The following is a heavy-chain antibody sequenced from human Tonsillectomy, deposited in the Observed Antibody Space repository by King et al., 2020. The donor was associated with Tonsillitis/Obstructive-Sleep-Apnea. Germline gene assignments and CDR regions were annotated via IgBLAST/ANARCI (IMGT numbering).Heavy chain of an antibody. Sequence: VQLVESGGGVVRPGGSLRLSCAASGFTFDDYAMSWVRQAPGKGLEWVSGINWNGGSTGYADSVKGRFTISRDNAKNSLYLQMNSLRAEDTALYYCASGGAGGYSGSYPVCRAFDIWGQGTMVTVSS. CDR1: GFTFDDYA. CDR2: INWNGGST. D-gene: IGHD1-26*01. J-gene: IGHJ3*02. CDR3: ASGGAGGYSGSYPVCRAFDI. V-gene: IGHV3-20*04.